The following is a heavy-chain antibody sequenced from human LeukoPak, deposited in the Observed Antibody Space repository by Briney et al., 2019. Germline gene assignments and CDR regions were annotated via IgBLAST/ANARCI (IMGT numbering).Heavy chain of an antibody. CDR2: ISSSSSTI. V-gene: IGHV3-48*02. CDR3: ARDSDYDILTGYYPTPFDY. CDR1: GFTFSSYS. D-gene: IGHD3-9*01. J-gene: IGHJ4*02. Sequence: PGGSLRLSCAASGFTFSSYSMNWVRQAPGKGLEWVSYISSSSSTIYYADSVKGRFTISRDNAKNSLYLQMNSLGDEDTAVYYCARDSDYDILTGYYPTPFDYWGQGTLVTVSS.